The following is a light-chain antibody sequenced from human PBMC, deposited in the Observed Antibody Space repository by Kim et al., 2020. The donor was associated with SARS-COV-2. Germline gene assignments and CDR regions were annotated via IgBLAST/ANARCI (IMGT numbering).Light chain of an antibody. CDR3: QSYDSSLSAYV. V-gene: IGLV1-40*01. CDR1: RSNIGAQYD. CDR2: GSS. J-gene: IGLJ1*01. Sequence: TITISCTGSRSNIGAQYDVHWYQHLPGAAPKLLIYGSSNRPSGVPDRIYGFTSGTSASLVISGLRTEDEADYYCQSYDSSLSAYVFGSGTKVTVL.